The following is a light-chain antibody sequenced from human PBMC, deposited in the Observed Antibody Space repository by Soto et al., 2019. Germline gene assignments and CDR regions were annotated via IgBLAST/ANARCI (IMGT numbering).Light chain of an antibody. J-gene: IGKJ3*01. V-gene: IGKV3-20*01. CDR2: GAS. CDR1: QSVSSNS. Sequence: EIVLTQSPGTLSLSPGERATLSCRASQSVSSNSLAWFQLKPGQAPRLLIYGASSRATGIPDRFSGSGSGTDFTLTSSRLEPEDFAVYYCQQWFTFGPGTKVDI. CDR3: QQWFT.